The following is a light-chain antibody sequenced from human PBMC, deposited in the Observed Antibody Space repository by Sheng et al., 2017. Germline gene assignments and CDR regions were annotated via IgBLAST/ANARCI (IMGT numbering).Light chain of an antibody. CDR1: GHCHL. J-gene: IGKJ1*01. CDR3: QHYEDFPWT. CDR2: DAS. V-gene: IGKV1-33*01. Sequence: DIQMTQSPSSLSVSEGRHSHHHLPGESGHCHLYELVSTEPGKAPRLLIYDASNLQTRGPVKVTGSGXGTDFSLTISGLQPEDVATYYCQHYEDFPWTFGQGTKL.